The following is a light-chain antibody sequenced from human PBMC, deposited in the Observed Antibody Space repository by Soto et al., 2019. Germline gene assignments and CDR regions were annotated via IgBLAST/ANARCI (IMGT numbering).Light chain of an antibody. J-gene: IGKJ4*01. CDR1: QSVRSY. CDR2: DAS. CDR3: QQRSNWPLT. Sequence: EIVLTQSPATQSLSPGERATLSCRASQSVRSYLGWYQQKPGQAPRLLIYDASNRATGIPARFSGSGSGTDFTLTISSLEPEDFAVYYCQQRSNWPLTFGGGTKVEIK. V-gene: IGKV3-11*01.